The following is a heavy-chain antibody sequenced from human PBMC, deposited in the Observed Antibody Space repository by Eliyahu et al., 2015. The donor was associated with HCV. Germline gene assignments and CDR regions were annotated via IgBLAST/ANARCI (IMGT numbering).Heavy chain of an antibody. CDR2: ISSSSSYI. V-gene: IGHV3-21*01. CDR3: ARAARTDYYYYGMDV. CDR1: GFTFSSYS. Sequence: ESGGGLVKPGGSLRLSCAASGFTFSSYSMNWVRQSPGKGLEWVSSISSSSSYIYYADSVKGRFTISRDNAKNSLYLQMNSLRAEDTAVYYCARAARTDYYYYGMDVWGQGTTVTVSS. J-gene: IGHJ6*02. D-gene: IGHD6-6*01.